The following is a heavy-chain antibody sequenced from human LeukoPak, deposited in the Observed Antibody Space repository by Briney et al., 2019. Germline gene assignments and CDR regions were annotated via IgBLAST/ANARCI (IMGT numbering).Heavy chain of an antibody. CDR2: IYYSGST. Sequence: SETLSLTCAVSDYSISSGNYWGWIRQPPGKGLEWIGSIYYSGSTYYNPPLKSRVTISVDTSKNQFSLKLSSVTAADTAVYYCASHKWELLPNWFDPWGQGTLVTVSS. J-gene: IGHJ5*02. CDR3: ASHKWELLPNWFDP. CDR1: DYSISSGNY. D-gene: IGHD1-26*01. V-gene: IGHV4-38-2*01.